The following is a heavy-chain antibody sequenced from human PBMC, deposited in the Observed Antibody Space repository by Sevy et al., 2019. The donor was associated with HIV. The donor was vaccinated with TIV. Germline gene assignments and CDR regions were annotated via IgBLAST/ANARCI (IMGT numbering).Heavy chain of an antibody. D-gene: IGHD3-3*01. V-gene: IGHV1-24*01. CDR1: GYTLTELS. CDR2: FDPEDGET. Sequence: ASVKVSCKVSGYTLTELSMHWVRQAPGKGLEWMGGFDPEDGETIYPQKFQGRVTMTEDTSTDTAYMELSSLRSEDTAVYYCATDSPDSDFWSGDDAFDIWGQGTMVTVSS. J-gene: IGHJ3*02. CDR3: ATDSPDSDFWSGDDAFDI.